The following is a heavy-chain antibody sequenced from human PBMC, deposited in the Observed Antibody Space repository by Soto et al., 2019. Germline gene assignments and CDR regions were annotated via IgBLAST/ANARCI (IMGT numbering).Heavy chain of an antibody. CDR2: IYYSGST. Sequence: PSETLSLTCTVSGGSISSGGYYWSWIRQHPGKGLEWIGYIYYSGSTYYNPSLKSRVTISVDTSKNQFSLKLSSVTAADTAVYYCARSRRIEFDYWGQGTLVTVSS. J-gene: IGHJ4*02. CDR1: GGSISSGGYY. V-gene: IGHV4-31*03. CDR3: ARSRRIEFDY. D-gene: IGHD2-15*01.